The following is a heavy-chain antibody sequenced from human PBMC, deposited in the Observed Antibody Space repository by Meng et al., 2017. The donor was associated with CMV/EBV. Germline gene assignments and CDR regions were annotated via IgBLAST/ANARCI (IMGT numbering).Heavy chain of an antibody. D-gene: IGHD5-12*01. CDR2: IYSGGST. J-gene: IGHJ6*02. Sequence: ETLSLTCAASGFTISSNYMTWVRQAPGKGLEWVSLIYSGGSTYYADSVKGRFTISRDNSKNTLFLQMNSLRAEDTAVYYCARWDIVTTFRKDYYYYGMGVWGQGTTVTVSS. CDR1: GFTISSNY. V-gene: IGHV3-53*01. CDR3: ARWDIVTTFRKDYYYYGMGV.